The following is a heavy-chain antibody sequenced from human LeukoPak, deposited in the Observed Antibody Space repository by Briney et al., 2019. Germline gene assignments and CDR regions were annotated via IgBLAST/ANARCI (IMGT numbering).Heavy chain of an antibody. CDR2: IYYSGST. CDR1: GGSISSYY. D-gene: IGHD6-19*01. V-gene: IGHV4-59*12. Sequence: SETLSLTCTVSGGSISSYYWSWIRQPPGKGLEWIGYIYYSGSTNYNPSLKSRVTISVDKSKNQFSLKLSSVTAADTAVYYCARTRDSSGWYYFDYWGQGTLVTVSS. J-gene: IGHJ4*02. CDR3: ARTRDSSGWYYFDY.